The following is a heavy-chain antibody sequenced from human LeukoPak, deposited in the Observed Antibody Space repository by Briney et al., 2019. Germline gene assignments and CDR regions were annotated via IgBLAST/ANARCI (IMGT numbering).Heavy chain of an antibody. V-gene: IGHV1-2*02. Sequence: GASVKVSCKASGYTFTGYCIHWVRQAPGQGLDYMGWIDPDSGATNYAQKFQGRVTMTRDTSISTAFMDLRRLTSDDTAVFYCARGGIYCSAGSCYLSWSDYWGQGTLVTVSS. J-gene: IGHJ4*02. CDR2: IDPDSGAT. CDR1: GYTFTGYC. CDR3: ARGGIYCSAGSCYLSWSDY. D-gene: IGHD2-15*01.